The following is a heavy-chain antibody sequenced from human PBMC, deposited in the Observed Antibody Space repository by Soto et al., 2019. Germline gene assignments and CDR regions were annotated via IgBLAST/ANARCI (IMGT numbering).Heavy chain of an antibody. D-gene: IGHD6-13*01. CDR3: AWVLLSKGICNSFDI. CDR2: IHHSGDT. Sequence: PSETLCLTCAVSGGSMRFYSWSWFRQPPGKGLEWIGYIHHSGDTDYNPSLKSRVTISVDRPQNQLSLKLTSVTPADTAVYYCAWVLLSKGICNSFDIWGARTMVIV. V-gene: IGHV4-59*01. CDR1: GGSMRFYS. J-gene: IGHJ3*02.